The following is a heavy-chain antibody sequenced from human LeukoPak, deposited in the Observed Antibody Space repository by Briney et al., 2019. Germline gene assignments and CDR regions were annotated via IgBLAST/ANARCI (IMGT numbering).Heavy chain of an antibody. CDR2: VKSGNYDI. Sequence: PGVALRLSCAASGFTFSSYSMNWVRQAPGKGLEWLSYVKSGNYDIQYADSVTGRFTVSRDSATNSLYLQMNDLKAEDTAVYYCARDSDWAFDYWGQGSLVTVSS. J-gene: IGHJ4*02. CDR3: ARDSDWAFDY. V-gene: IGHV3-48*01. CDR1: GFTFSSYS. D-gene: IGHD3-9*01.